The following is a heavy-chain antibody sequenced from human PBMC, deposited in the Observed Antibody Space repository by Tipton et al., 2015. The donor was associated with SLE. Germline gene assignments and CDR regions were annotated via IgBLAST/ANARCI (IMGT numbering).Heavy chain of an antibody. D-gene: IGHD3-10*01. V-gene: IGHV3-7*01. CDR2: IKQDGSEK. Sequence: GSLRLSCAASGFSFSSYWMTWVRQAPGKGLEWVANIKQDGSEKYYVDSVKGRFTISRDNAKNSLYLQMNSLRAEDTAVYYCAREGPYGSGKDAFDIWGQGTMVTVSS. CDR1: GFSFSSYW. J-gene: IGHJ3*02. CDR3: AREGPYGSGKDAFDI.